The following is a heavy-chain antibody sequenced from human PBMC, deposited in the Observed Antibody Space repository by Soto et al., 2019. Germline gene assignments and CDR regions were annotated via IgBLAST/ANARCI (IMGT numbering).Heavy chain of an antibody. Sequence: QVQLQESGPGLVKPSETLSLTCTVSGGSISSYYWSWIRQPPGKGLEWIGYIYYSGSTNYNPSLKSRVTISADTSKNQFSLKLSSVTAADTAVYYCARHPLGYCSGGSCLQIDYWGQGTLVTVSS. CDR2: IYYSGST. CDR1: GGSISSYY. J-gene: IGHJ4*02. D-gene: IGHD2-15*01. CDR3: ARHPLGYCSGGSCLQIDY. V-gene: IGHV4-59*01.